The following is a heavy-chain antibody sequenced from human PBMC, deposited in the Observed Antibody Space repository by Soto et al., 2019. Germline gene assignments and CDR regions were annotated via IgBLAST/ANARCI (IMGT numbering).Heavy chain of an antibody. D-gene: IGHD2-15*01. CDR3: ARDCGSCYPSYGMDV. CDR2: ISYDGSNK. J-gene: IGHJ6*02. CDR1: GFTFSSYA. V-gene: IGHV3-30-3*01. Sequence: PGGSLRLSCAASGFTFSSYAMHWVRQAPGKGLEWVAVISYDGSNKYYADSVKGQFTISRDNSKNTLYLQMNSLRAEDTAVYYCARDCGSCYPSYGMDVWGQGTTVTVSS.